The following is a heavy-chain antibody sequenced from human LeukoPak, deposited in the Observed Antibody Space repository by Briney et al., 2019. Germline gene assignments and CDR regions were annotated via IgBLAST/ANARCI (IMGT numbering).Heavy chain of an antibody. D-gene: IGHD4-17*01. CDR1: GDSISSNY. V-gene: IGHV4-59*01. CDR3: ARCRDEFADYGFTS. Sequence: SETLSLTCTVSGDSISSNYWSWIRQPPGKGLEWIGYISNSGSTKYNPSLRSRVTISVDTPKNLFSLKLTSMTAADTAFYYCARCRDEFADYGFTSWGQGTLVTVSS. CDR2: ISNSGST. J-gene: IGHJ1*01.